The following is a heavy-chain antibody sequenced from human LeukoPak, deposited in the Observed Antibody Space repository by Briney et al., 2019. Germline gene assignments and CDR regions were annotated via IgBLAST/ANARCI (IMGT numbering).Heavy chain of an antibody. CDR3: ARSKGAYYDSSGYSRVFDY. D-gene: IGHD3-22*01. CDR1: GGTFSSRA. CDR2: IIPIFGTA. Sequence: EASVKVSCKASGGTFSSRAISWVRQAPGQGLEWMGGIIPIFGTANYAQKFQGRVTITTDESTSTAYMELSSLRSEDTAVYYCARSKGAYYDSSGYSRVFDYWGQGTLVTVSS. J-gene: IGHJ4*02. V-gene: IGHV1-69*05.